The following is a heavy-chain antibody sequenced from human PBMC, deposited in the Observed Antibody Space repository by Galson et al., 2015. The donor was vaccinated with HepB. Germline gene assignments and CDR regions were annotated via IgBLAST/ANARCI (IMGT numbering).Heavy chain of an antibody. V-gene: IGHV3-13*01. J-gene: IGHJ6*02. CDR3: ARAEGGYYYYGMDV. CDR1: GFTFSSYD. CDR2: IGTAGDT. Sequence: SLRLSCAASGFTFSSYDMHWVRQATGKGLEWVSAIGTAGDTYYPGSVKGRFTISRENAKNSLYLQMNSLRAGDTAVYYCARAEGGYYYYGMDVWGQGTTVTVSS. D-gene: IGHD3-16*01.